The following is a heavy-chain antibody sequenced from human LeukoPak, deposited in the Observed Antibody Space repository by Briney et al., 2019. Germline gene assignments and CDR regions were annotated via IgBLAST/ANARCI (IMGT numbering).Heavy chain of an antibody. CDR2: IYYSGST. D-gene: IGHD3-10*01. J-gene: IGHJ4*02. V-gene: IGHV4-59*08. CDR3: ARHPYYYGSGSFDY. CDR1: GGSISSYY. Sequence: SETLSLTCTVSGGSISSYYWSWIRQPPGKGLEWIGYIYYSGSTYYNPSLRSRVTISVDTSKNQFSLKLSSVTAADTAVYYCARHPYYYGSGSFDYWGQGTLGTVSS.